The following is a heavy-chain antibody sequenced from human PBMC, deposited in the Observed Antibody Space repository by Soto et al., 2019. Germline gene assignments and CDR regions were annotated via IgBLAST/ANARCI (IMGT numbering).Heavy chain of an antibody. D-gene: IGHD2-21*01. CDR2: ISGGGDAT. CDR1: GFTFINYA. Sequence: EVQLLESGGDSVQPGGSVRLSCAGSGFTFINYAMNWVRQAPGKGLEWVSTISGGGDATFFADSVRGRFTFPRGNSKNTVTLQMNSLGVDDTAVYYCARKVVGSTSRPDYWYFDLWGRGTLVTVSS. CDR3: ARKVVGSTSRPDYWYFDL. J-gene: IGHJ2*01. V-gene: IGHV3-23*01.